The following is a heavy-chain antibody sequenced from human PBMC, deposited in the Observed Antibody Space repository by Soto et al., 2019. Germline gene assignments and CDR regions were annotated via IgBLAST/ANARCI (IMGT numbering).Heavy chain of an antibody. J-gene: IGHJ4*02. CDR1: GYTFTSYE. CDR2: MNPNCGDT. D-gene: IGHD3-10*01. CDR3: ARGELLWFGELLR. Sequence: QVQLVQSGAEVKKPGASVKVSCKASGYTFTSYEINWVRQATGQGLEWMGWMNPNCGDTGYAQKFQGRVTMTRNTSISTAYMALSSLRSEDTAVYYCARGELLWFGELLRWGQGTLVTVSS. V-gene: IGHV1-8*01.